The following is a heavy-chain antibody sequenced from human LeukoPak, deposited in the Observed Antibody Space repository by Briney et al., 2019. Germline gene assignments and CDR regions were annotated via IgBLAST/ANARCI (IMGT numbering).Heavy chain of an antibody. CDR1: GYTFTGYY. Sequence: ASVKVSCKASGYTFTGYYMHWVRQAPGQGLEWMGWISAYSGNTNYAQKFQGRVTMTTDTSTNTAYMELRSLRADDTAVYYCARGGGDSGSYWYFDYWGQGTLVTVSP. CDR3: ARGGGDSGSYWYFDY. CDR2: ISAYSGNT. D-gene: IGHD3-10*01. J-gene: IGHJ4*02. V-gene: IGHV1-18*04.